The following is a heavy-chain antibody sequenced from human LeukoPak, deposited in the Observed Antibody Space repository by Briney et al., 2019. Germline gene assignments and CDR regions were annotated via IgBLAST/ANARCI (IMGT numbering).Heavy chain of an antibody. Sequence: GASVKVSCKLSGSTLTKISIDWVRQAPGKGLECMGTFGPQVGETIHAQKLQGRLKMTADTSTDTAYMAMSSLQSEDTAVYYCATGAMVYEYWGQGTLVTVSS. CDR1: GSTLTKIS. D-gene: IGHD3-10*01. CDR2: FGPQVGET. CDR3: ATGAMVYEY. V-gene: IGHV1-24*01. J-gene: IGHJ4*02.